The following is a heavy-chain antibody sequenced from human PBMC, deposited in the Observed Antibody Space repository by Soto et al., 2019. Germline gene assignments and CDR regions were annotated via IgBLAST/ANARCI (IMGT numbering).Heavy chain of an antibody. V-gene: IGHV4-39*01. Sequence: QLQLQESGPGLVKPSETLSLTCTVSGGSISSSSYYWGWIRQPPGKGLEWIGSIYYSGSTYYNPSLKSRVTISVDTSKNQFSLKLSSVTAADTAVYYCASMYSSGWYVFDYWGQGTLVTVSS. CDR1: GGSISSSSYY. CDR2: IYYSGST. D-gene: IGHD6-19*01. J-gene: IGHJ4*02. CDR3: ASMYSSGWYVFDY.